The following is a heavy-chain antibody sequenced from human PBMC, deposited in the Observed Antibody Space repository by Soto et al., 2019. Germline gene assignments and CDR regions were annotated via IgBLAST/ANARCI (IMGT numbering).Heavy chain of an antibody. V-gene: IGHV4-61*08. D-gene: IGHD5-12*01. CDR1: GGSVGSGAYY. Sequence: ASETLSLTCIVSGGSVGSGAYYWSWIRQPPGSALERIGYIQCSGDTNYNSSLKSRVTISVDRSRNRFSLKLTSVTAADTAFYYCARHDYADRTFDLWGQGTKVTVSS. CDR3: ARHDYADRTFDL. J-gene: IGHJ3*01. CDR2: IQCSGDT.